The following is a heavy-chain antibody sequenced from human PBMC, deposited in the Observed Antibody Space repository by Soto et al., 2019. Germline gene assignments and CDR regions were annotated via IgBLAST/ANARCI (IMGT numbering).Heavy chain of an antibody. D-gene: IGHD2-21*02. V-gene: IGHV3-23*01. CDR2: ISGSGGTT. Sequence: EVQLLESGGGLLQPGGSLRLSCAASGFTFSSYSMSWVRRAPGQGLEWVSVISGSGGTTSYADSVKGRFTISRDNSKNTLYLQMNSLRAEDTALYYCAKTFRGGDCYWGQGTLVTVSS. J-gene: IGHJ4*02. CDR3: AKTFRGGDCY. CDR1: GFTFSSYS.